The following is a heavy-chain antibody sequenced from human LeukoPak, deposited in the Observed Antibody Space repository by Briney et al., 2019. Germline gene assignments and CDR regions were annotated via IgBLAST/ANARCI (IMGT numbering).Heavy chain of an antibody. Sequence: GGSLRLSCVASGFTFNSYSMNWVRQAPGKGLEWVSYISSSTVTIYYAGSVKGRFTISRDNAKNSLYLQMNSLRDEDTAVYYCARHIAVAGTWAYDYWGQGTPVTVSS. CDR3: ARHIAVAGTWAYDY. CDR2: ISSSTVTI. CDR1: GFTFNSYS. D-gene: IGHD6-19*01. V-gene: IGHV3-48*02. J-gene: IGHJ4*02.